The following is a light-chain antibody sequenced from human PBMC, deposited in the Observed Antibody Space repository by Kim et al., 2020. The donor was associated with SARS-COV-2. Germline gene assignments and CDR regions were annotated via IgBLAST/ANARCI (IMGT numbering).Light chain of an antibody. CDR1: QGISNS. CDR3: QHYDNYSQT. Sequence: ASVGDRVTITCRASQGISNSLAWYRQRPGKAPTLLIYEASSLESGVPSRFSGTGSGTEFTLTISSLQPDDFATYYCQHYDNYSQTFGPGTKVDIK. V-gene: IGKV1-5*01. J-gene: IGKJ1*01. CDR2: EAS.